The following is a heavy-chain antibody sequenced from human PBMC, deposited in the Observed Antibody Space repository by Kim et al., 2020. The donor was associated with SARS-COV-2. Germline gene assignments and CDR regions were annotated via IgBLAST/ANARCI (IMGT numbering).Heavy chain of an antibody. Sequence: DAVKGRFTMARDDSKDTLYLQVNSLRAEDTAVYYCAAAHLGGVRRYYFDYWGQGILVTVSS. CDR3: AAAHLGGVRRYYFDY. D-gene: IGHD3-16*01. J-gene: IGHJ4*02. V-gene: IGHV3-23*01.